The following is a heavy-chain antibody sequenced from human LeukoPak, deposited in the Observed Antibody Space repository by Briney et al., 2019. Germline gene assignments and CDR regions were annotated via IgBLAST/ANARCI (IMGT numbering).Heavy chain of an antibody. Sequence: GGSLRLSCAASGFTFSSYGMHWVRQAPGKGLEWVAVVWYDGSNKYCADSVKGRFTISRDNSKNTLYLQMNSLRAEDTAVYYCAKDLSLGAIDYWGQGTLVTVSS. CDR1: GFTFSSYG. V-gene: IGHV3-33*06. CDR2: VWYDGSNK. CDR3: AKDLSLGAIDY. D-gene: IGHD1-26*01. J-gene: IGHJ4*02.